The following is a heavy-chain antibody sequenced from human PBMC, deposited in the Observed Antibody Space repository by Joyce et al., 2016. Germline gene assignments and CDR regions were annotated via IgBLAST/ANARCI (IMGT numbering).Heavy chain of an antibody. J-gene: IGHJ4*02. V-gene: IGHV3-30*04. CDR1: GFTFTSYA. CDR2: ISYDGRKT. Sequence: QVQLVESGGGVVQPGRSLRLSCTPSGFTFTSYAMHWVRQTPGKGLDWVALISYDGRKTYYADSVKGRFTISRDNVKNMLYLQMNNLRPEDTALYYCARDGPGYCSSTTCHNWGGDYWGQGTVVTVSS. D-gene: IGHD2-2*01. CDR3: ARDGPGYCSSTTCHNWGGDY.